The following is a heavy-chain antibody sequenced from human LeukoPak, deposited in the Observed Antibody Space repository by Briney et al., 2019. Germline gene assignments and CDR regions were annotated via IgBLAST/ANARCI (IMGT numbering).Heavy chain of an antibody. CDR3: ARDPNYGSGSYSDY. J-gene: IGHJ4*02. CDR1: GGSITQTN. D-gene: IGHD3-10*01. CDR2: ISSSSSYI. Sequence: GTLSLACDVSGGSITQTNYWTWVRQAPGKGLEWVSSISSSSSYIYYADSVKGRFTISRDNAKNSLYLQMNSLRAEDTAVYYCARDPNYGSGSYSDYWGQGTLVTVSS. V-gene: IGHV3-21*01.